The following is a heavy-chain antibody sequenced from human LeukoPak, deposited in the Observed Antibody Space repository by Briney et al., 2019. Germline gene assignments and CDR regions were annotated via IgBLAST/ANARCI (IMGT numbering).Heavy chain of an antibody. CDR1: GGSISSYY. V-gene: IGHV4-59*01. Sequence: SETLSLTCTVSGGSISSYYWSWIRQPPGKGLEWIGYIYYSGNTNYNPSLKSRVTISVDTSKNQFSLKLSSVTAADTAVYYCARGIVTQDVAAFDIWGQGTMVTVSS. CDR2: IYYSGNT. J-gene: IGHJ3*02. CDR3: ARGIVTQDVAAFDI. D-gene: IGHD3-22*01.